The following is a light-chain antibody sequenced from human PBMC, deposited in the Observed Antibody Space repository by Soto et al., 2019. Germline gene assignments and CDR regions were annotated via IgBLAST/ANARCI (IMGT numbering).Light chain of an antibody. V-gene: IGKV3-11*01. Sequence: EIVMQQSPATLSLSPGERAPLSCRASQTIDNTLAWYQQKPGQAPRLLIYDASNRATGIPARFSGSGSGTDFTLTISSLEPEDCAVYYCQPRSNWPPTWTFGQGTKVDIK. J-gene: IGKJ1*01. CDR2: DAS. CDR1: QTIDNT. CDR3: QPRSNWPPTWT.